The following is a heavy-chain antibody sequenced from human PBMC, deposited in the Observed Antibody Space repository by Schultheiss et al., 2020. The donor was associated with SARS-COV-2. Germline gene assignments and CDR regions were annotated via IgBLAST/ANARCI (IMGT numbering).Heavy chain of an antibody. J-gene: IGHJ5*02. CDR1: GDKFPTYW. D-gene: IGHD6-13*01. V-gene: IGHV5-51*01. CDR2: VYPGDSDT. CDR3: ARQKQRSSSWSYNWFDP. Sequence: GESLKISGKKAGDKFPTYWIAWVRQMPGKGLEWMGIVYPGDSDTRYSPSFQGQVTISADKSISTAYLQWSSLKASDTAMYYCARQKQRSSSWSYNWFDPWGQGTLVTVSS.